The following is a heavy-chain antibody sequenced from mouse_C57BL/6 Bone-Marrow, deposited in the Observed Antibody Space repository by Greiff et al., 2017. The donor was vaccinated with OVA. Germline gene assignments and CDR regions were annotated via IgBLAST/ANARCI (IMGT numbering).Heavy chain of an antibody. D-gene: IGHD4-1*01. Sequence: DVKLVESGGGLVQSGRSLRLSCATSGFTFSDFYMEWVRQAPGKGLEWIAASRNKANDYTTEYSASVKGRFIVSRDTSQSILYLQMNALRAEDTAIYYCARDGRGTNWDWYFDVWGTGTTVTVSS. CDR3: ARDGRGTNWDWYFDV. CDR1: GFTFSDFY. CDR2: SRNKANDYTT. J-gene: IGHJ1*03. V-gene: IGHV7-1*01.